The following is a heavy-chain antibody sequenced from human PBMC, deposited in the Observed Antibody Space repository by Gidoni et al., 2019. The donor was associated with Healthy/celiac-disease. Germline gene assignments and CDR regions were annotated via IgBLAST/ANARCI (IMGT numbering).Heavy chain of an antibody. CDR3: AREVAGYCSSTSCYLVYYGMDV. D-gene: IGHD2-2*01. CDR2: ISSSSSYI. V-gene: IGHV3-21*01. J-gene: IGHJ6*02. CDR1: GFTSSSHS. Sequence: EVQLVESGGGLVKPGGSLRLSCAASGFTSSSHSMKWVRQAPGKGLEWVSSISSSSSYIYYADSVKGRFTISRDNAKNSLYLQMNSLRAEDTAVYYCAREVAGYCSSTSCYLVYYGMDVWGQGTTVTVSS.